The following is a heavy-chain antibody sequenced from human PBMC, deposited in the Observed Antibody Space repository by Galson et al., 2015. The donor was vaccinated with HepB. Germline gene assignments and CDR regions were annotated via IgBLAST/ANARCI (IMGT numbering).Heavy chain of an antibody. Sequence: SVKVSCKASGYTFTSYAMHWVRQAPGQRLEWMGWISAGNGNTKYSQKFQGRVTITRDTSASTAYMELSSLRSEDTAVYYCARETAGYYYGSGSYYYFDYWAREPWSPSPQ. D-gene: IGHD3-10*01. CDR1: GYTFTSYA. CDR3: ARETAGYYYGSGSYYYFDY. J-gene: IGHJ4*02. CDR2: ISAGNGNT. V-gene: IGHV1-3*01.